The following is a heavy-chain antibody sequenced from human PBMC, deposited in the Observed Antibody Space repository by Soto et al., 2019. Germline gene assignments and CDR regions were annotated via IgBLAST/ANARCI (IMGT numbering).Heavy chain of an antibody. J-gene: IGHJ6*02. CDR3: ARGGMVRGVVYYYYYGMDV. D-gene: IGHD3-10*01. Sequence: PGGSLRLSCAASGFTFSSYAMHWVRQAPGKGLEWVAVISYDGSNKYYADSVKGRFTISRDNSKNTLYLQMNSLRAEDTAVYYCARGGMVRGVVYYYYYGMDVWGQGTTVTVS. CDR2: ISYDGSNK. CDR1: GFTFSSYA. V-gene: IGHV3-30-3*01.